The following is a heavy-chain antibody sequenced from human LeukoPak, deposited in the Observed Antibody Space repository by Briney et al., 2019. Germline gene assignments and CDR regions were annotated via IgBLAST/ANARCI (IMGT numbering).Heavy chain of an antibody. CDR1: GLTFSSYG. CDR3: ANLADIAAAGKLGWFDP. V-gene: IGHV3-30*02. J-gene: IGHJ5*02. CDR2: IRYDGSNK. Sequence: GGSLRLSCAASGLTFSSYGMHWVRQAPGKGLEWVAFIRYDGSNKYYADSVKGRFTISRDNSKNTLYLQMNSLRAEDAAVYYCANLADIAAAGKLGWFDPWGQGTLVTVSS. D-gene: IGHD6-13*01.